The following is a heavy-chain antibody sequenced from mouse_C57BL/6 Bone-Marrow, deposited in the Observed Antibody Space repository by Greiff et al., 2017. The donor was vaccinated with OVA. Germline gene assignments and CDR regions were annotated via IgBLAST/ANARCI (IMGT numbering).Heavy chain of an antibody. V-gene: IGHV1-7*01. CDR2: INPSSGYT. Sequence: QVHVKQSGAELAKPGASVQLSCKASGYTFTSYWMHWVKQRPGQGLEWIGYINPSSGYTKYNQKFKDKATLTADKSSSTAYMQLSSLTYEDSAVYYCARFRLRLYYFDYWGQGTTLTVSS. CDR3: ARFRLRLYYFDY. J-gene: IGHJ2*01. CDR1: GYTFTSYW. D-gene: IGHD2-4*01.